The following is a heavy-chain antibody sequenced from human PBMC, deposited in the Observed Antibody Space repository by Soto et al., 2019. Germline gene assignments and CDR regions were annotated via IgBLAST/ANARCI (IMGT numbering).Heavy chain of an antibody. J-gene: IGHJ4*02. V-gene: IGHV3-21*06. CDR3: ARESEDFTSNFDY. Sequence: LRLSCAASGFTFTRYSMNWVRQAPGKGLEWVSSISSTTNYIYYGDSMKGRFTISRDNAKNSLYLEMNGLRAEDTAVYYCARESEDFTSNFDYWGQGTLVTVSS. CDR1: GFTFTRYS. CDR2: ISSTTNYI.